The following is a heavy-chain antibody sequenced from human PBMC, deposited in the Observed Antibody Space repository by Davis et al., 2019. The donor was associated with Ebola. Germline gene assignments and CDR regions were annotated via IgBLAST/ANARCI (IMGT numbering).Heavy chain of an antibody. V-gene: IGHV4-34*01. J-gene: IGHJ5*02. CDR3: AREEELYCSSTSCYTGANWFDP. CDR1: GGSSSGYY. D-gene: IGHD2-2*02. Sequence: MPSETLSLTCAVYGGSSSGYYWSWIRKLPGKGLEWIGEINHSGSTNYNPSLKSRVTISVDTSKNQSSLKLSSVTAADTAVYYCAREEELYCSSTSCYTGANWFDPWGQGTLVTVSS. CDR2: INHSGST.